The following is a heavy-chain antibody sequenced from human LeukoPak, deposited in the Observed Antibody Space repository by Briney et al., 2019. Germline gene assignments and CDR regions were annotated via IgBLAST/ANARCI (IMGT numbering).Heavy chain of an antibody. D-gene: IGHD5-12*01. J-gene: IGHJ4*02. Sequence: SETLSLTCAVSGGSISSSNWWSWVRQPPGKGLEWIGEIYHSGSTNYNPSLKSRVTISVDKSKNQFSLKLSSVTAADTAVYYCARYRGGSGYHFDYWGQGTLVTVSS. V-gene: IGHV4-4*02. CDR1: GGSISSSNW. CDR2: IYHSGST. CDR3: ARYRGGSGYHFDY.